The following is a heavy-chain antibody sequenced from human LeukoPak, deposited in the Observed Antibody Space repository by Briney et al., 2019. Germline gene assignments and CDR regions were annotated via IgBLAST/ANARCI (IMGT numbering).Heavy chain of an antibody. CDR2: ISGSGGST. CDR1: GFTFSSYA. Sequence: TGGSLRLSCAASGFTFSSYAMSWVRQAPGKGLEWVSAISGSGGSTYYADSVKGRFTISRDNSKNTLYLQMNSLRAEDTAVYYCAKDAATLRMSYYGMDVWGQGTTVTVSS. J-gene: IGHJ6*02. V-gene: IGHV3-23*01. CDR3: AKDAATLRMSYYGMDV. D-gene: IGHD6-25*01.